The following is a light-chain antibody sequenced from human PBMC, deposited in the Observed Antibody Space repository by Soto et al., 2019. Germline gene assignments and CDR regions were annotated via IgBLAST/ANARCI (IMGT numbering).Light chain of an antibody. V-gene: IGKV1-17*01. CDR3: LQHSTYPLT. Sequence: DIQMTQFPSSLSASVGDRGTITCRASQDIRNDLGWYEQKPGKAPKRLIYAASSLQSGVPSRFSGSGSGTEFTLAISSLQPEDSATFYCLQHSTYPLTFGQGTKVEIK. CDR2: AAS. J-gene: IGKJ1*01. CDR1: QDIRND.